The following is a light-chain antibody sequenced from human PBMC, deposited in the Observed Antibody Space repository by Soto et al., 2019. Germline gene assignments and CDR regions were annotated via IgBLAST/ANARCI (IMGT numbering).Light chain of an antibody. J-gene: IGKJ1*01. CDR2: GSS. V-gene: IGKV3-20*01. CDR3: QQYGNSPRT. Sequence: EIVLTQSPGTLSLSPGERATLSCRARQSSSYLAWFQQKPGQAPRLLIYGSSSRATGIPDRFSGSGSGTDFTLTISRLEPEDFAVYYCQQYGNSPRTFGQGTKVASK. CDR1: QSSSY.